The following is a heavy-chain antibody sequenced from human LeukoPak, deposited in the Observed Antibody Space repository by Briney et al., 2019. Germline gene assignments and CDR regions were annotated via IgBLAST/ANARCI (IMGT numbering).Heavy chain of an antibody. CDR1: GGSFSGYY. CDR3: ARVVGYYGSGGPFDY. Sequence: SETLSLTCAVYGGSFSGYYWSWIRQPPGKGLEWIGEINHSGSTNYNPSLKSRVTISVDTSKNQFSLKLSSVTAADTAVYYCARVVGYYGSGGPFDYRGQGTLVTVSS. V-gene: IGHV4-34*01. J-gene: IGHJ4*02. CDR2: INHSGST. D-gene: IGHD3-10*01.